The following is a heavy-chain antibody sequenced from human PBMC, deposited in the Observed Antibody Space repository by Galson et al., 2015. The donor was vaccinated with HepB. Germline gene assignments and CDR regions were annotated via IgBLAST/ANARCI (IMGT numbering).Heavy chain of an antibody. CDR2: MNPNSGNT. Sequence: SVTVSCKASGSTFTSYDINWVRQATGQGLEWMGWMNPNSGNTGYAQKFQGRVTMTRNTSISTAYMELSSLRSEDMAVYYCASSFQYSSSWPSFDYWGQGTLVTVSS. CDR3: ASSFQYSSSWPSFDY. V-gene: IGHV1-8*01. D-gene: IGHD6-13*01. J-gene: IGHJ4*02. CDR1: GSTFTSYD.